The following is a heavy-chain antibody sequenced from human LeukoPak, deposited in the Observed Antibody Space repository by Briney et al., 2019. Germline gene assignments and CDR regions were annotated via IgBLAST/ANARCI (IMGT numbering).Heavy chain of an antibody. D-gene: IGHD6-13*01. V-gene: IGHV3-13*01. Sequence: GGSLRLSCAASGFAFSSYDMHWVRQASGKGLEWVSGIGAFGDTYYGVAVRGRFTISRDKAKNSLYLQMNSLGAGDTAVYYCAKERDSSSWYPRGDFDYWGQGTLVTVSS. CDR3: AKERDSSSWYPRGDFDY. CDR1: GFAFSSYD. CDR2: IGAFGDT. J-gene: IGHJ4*02.